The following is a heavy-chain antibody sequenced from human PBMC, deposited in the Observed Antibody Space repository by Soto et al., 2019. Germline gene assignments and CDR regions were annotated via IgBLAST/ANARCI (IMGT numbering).Heavy chain of an antibody. CDR3: AKGDNLGPKTGYAFDP. CDR1: GDSVSSNTAS. Sequence: PSQTLSLTCVISGDSVSSNTASWNWIRQSPPRGLEWLGRTYFRSKWYNDYAVSVKSRIIINPDTSNNQFSLQLNSVTPEDTAVYFCAKGDNLGPKTGYAFDPWGQGIMVTVSS. CDR2: TYFRSKWYN. D-gene: IGHD5-12*01. V-gene: IGHV6-1*01. J-gene: IGHJ5*02.